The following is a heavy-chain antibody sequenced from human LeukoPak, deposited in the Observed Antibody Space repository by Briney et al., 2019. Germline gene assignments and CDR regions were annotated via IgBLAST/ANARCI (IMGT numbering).Heavy chain of an antibody. J-gene: IGHJ4*02. V-gene: IGHV3-30*02. D-gene: IGHD5-24*01. CDR3: AKEVERWLQLTLDY. CDR1: GFTFSSYV. CDR2: IRYDGSYK. Sequence: PGGSLRLSCAASGFTFSSYVMHWVRQAPGKGLEWVAFIRYDGSYKYYADSVKGRFTISRDNSKNTLYLQMNSLRAEDTAIYYCAKEVERWLQLTLDYWGQGTLVTVSS.